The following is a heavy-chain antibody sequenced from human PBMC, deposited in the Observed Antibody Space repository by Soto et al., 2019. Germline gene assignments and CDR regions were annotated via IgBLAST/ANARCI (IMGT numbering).Heavy chain of an antibody. CDR2: IYPGDSDT. CDR3: ARQSLWFGELLQVGNWFDP. Sequence: GESLKISCKGSGYSFTSYWIGWVRQMPGKGLEWMGIIYPGDSDTRYSPSFQGRVTISADKSISTAYLQWSSLKASDTAMYYCARQSLWFGELLQVGNWFDPWGQGTLVTVSS. J-gene: IGHJ5*02. D-gene: IGHD3-10*01. V-gene: IGHV5-51*01. CDR1: GYSFTSYW.